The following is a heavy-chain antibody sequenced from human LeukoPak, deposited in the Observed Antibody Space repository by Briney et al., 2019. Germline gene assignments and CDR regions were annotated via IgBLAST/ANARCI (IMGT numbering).Heavy chain of an antibody. V-gene: IGHV3-74*01. CDR2: FLSDGSRT. J-gene: IGHJ4*02. Sequence: GGSLRLSCAASGFTFSSYWMHWVRQGPGKGLVWVSRFLSDGSRTTYADSVKGRFTISGDNAKNTLYLQMNSLRAEDTAVYYCARVSDYGSGFDFWGQGTLVTVSS. D-gene: IGHD3-10*01. CDR1: GFTFSSYW. CDR3: ARVSDYGSGFDF.